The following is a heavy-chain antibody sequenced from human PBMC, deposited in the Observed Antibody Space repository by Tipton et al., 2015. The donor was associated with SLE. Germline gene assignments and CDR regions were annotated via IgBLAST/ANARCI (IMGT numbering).Heavy chain of an antibody. J-gene: IGHJ4*02. CDR2: ISSSGTII. D-gene: IGHD5-24*01. Sequence: SLRLSCAASGFTFSSYSLNWVRQAPGKGLEWVSYISSSGTIIYYADSVKGRFTISRDNAKNSLYLQMNSLRAEDTALYYCARGRDDYNYYYFDYWGQGTLVTVSS. CDR1: GFTFSSYS. V-gene: IGHV3-48*04. CDR3: ARGRDDYNYYYFDY.